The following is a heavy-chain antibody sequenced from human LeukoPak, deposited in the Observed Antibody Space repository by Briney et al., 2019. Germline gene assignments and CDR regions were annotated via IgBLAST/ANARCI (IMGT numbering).Heavy chain of an antibody. CDR3: GRGGGARLGGGAFDI. V-gene: IGHV4-31*01. J-gene: IGHJ3*02. CDR1: GRPLSRGGYH. D-gene: IGHD3-16*01. Sequence: SQTLSLTCTVSGRPLSRGGYHWTWIPQHPGKGLEWIGSFYCSGSPYYNPSLKSQVTIGVDTAKNQYALKLSSVSVADTAVYYGGRGGGARLGGGAFDILGQGTMVTVSS. CDR2: FYCSGSP.